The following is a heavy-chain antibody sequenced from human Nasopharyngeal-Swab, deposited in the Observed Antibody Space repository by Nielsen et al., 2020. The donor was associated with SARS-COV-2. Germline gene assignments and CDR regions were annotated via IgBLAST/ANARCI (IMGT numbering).Heavy chain of an antibody. CDR3: ARRQQLVSRGAFDI. D-gene: IGHD6-13*01. Sequence: WIRQPPGKGLEWVANIKQDGSEKYYVDSVKGRFTISRDNAKNSLYLQMNSLRAEDTAVYYCARRQQLVSRGAFDIWGQGTMVTVSS. CDR2: IKQDGSEK. J-gene: IGHJ3*02. V-gene: IGHV3-7*03.